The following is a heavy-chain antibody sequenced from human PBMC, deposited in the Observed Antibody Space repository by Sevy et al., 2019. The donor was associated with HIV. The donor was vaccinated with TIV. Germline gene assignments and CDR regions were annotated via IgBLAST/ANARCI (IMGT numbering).Heavy chain of an antibody. V-gene: IGHV3-9*01. D-gene: IGHD3-10*01. Sequence: GGSLRLSCAASGFTFDDYAMHWVRQAPGKGLEWVSAISWNSGSIGYADSVKGRFTISRDNAKNSLYLQMNSLRAEDTALYYCAKDTMVRGVTLYYFDYWGQGTLVTVSS. J-gene: IGHJ4*02. CDR1: GFTFDDYA. CDR3: AKDTMVRGVTLYYFDY. CDR2: ISWNSGSI.